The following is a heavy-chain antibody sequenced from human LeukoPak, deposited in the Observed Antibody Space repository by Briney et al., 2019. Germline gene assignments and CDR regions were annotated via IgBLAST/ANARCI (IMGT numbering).Heavy chain of an antibody. D-gene: IGHD5-18*01. CDR3: ASDTVDTALGIDY. Sequence: GGSLRLSCAASGFTFSRYWMHWVRQAPGKGLVWVSRINTDGSSTNYADSVKGRFTISRDNAKNTLYLQMNSLRAEDTAVYYCASDTVDTALGIDYWGQGTLVTVPS. CDR2: INTDGSST. J-gene: IGHJ4*02. V-gene: IGHV3-74*01. CDR1: GFTFSRYW.